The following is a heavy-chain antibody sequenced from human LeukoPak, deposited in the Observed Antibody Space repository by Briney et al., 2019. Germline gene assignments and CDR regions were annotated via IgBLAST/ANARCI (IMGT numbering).Heavy chain of an antibody. J-gene: IGHJ4*02. CDR3: AREDRYCSSTSCYTWDY. CDR2: IYFRGSI. D-gene: IGHD2-2*02. V-gene: IGHV4-39*06. Sequence: SETLSLTCTVSGVSISSSNYFWAWIRQSPGKGLEWIGSIYFRGSISSSPSLKSRVTISIDASKNQFTLKLTSVTAADTAVYYCAREDRYCSSTSCYTWDYWGQGTLVAV. CDR1: GVSISSSNYF.